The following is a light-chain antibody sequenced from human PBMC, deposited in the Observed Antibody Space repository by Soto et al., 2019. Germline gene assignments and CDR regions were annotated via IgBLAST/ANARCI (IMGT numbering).Light chain of an antibody. Sequence: EIVLTQSPATLSLSPGERATLSCRASQSLNSLLAWYQQKPGQAPRLLMYDASNRATGVPARFSGSGSGTDFTLTISRLEPEDFAVYYCQQSRDWPLTFGGGTKVEIK. J-gene: IGKJ4*01. CDR3: QQSRDWPLT. CDR1: QSLNSL. CDR2: DAS. V-gene: IGKV3-11*01.